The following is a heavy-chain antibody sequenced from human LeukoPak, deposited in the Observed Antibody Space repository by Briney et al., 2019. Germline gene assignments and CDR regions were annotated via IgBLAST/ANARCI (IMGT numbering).Heavy chain of an antibody. Sequence: LETLSLTCTVSGGSISSYSWSWIRQPPGKGLEWIGSIYCSGSTNYNPSLKSRVTMSVDTSKNQFSLKLSSVTAADTAVHYCARHGGESIVAMILHAFDIWGQGTMVTVSS. J-gene: IGHJ3*02. V-gene: IGHV4-59*08. D-gene: IGHD5-12*01. CDR2: IYCSGST. CDR3: ARHGGESIVAMILHAFDI. CDR1: GGSISSYS.